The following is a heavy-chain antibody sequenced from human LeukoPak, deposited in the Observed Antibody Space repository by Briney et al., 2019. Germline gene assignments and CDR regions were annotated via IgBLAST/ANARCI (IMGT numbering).Heavy chain of an antibody. V-gene: IGHV6-1*01. CDR2: TYYRSKWYN. CDR3: ARDLGVVAATPRNYYYYGMDV. Sequence: SQTLSLTCAISGDSVSSNSAAWNWIRQSPSRGLEWLGRTYYRSKWYNDYAVSVKSRITINPDTSKNQFSLQLNSVTPEDTAVYYCARDLGVVAATPRNYYYYGMDVWGQGTTVTVS. CDR1: GDSVSSNSAA. J-gene: IGHJ6*02. D-gene: IGHD2-15*01.